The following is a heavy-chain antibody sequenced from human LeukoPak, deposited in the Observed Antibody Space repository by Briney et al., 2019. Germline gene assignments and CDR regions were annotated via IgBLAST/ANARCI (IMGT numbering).Heavy chain of an antibody. V-gene: IGHV3-21*01. J-gene: IGHJ4*02. Sequence: SXRLXCTASGFTFSAFNMNWVRQAPGXGLEWVSSISTTGGNIYYADSVKGRFSISRDNAKKSLYLQINSLRAEDTAVYYCARDPRDIVATLDYWGQGTLVTVSS. D-gene: IGHD5-12*01. CDR2: ISTTGGNI. CDR1: GFTFSAFN. CDR3: ARDPRDIVATLDY.